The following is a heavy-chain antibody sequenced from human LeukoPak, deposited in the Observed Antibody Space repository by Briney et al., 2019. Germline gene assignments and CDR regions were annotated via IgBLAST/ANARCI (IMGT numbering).Heavy chain of an antibody. CDR3: AKEGYYYDSSGYYHY. CDR2: ISGSGGST. J-gene: IGHJ4*02. Sequence: GGSLRLSCAASGFTFSSYAMSWVRQAPGKRLEWVSAISGSGGSTYYADSVKGRFTISRDNSKNTLYLQMNSLRAEDTAVYYCAKEGYYYDSSGYYHYWGQGTLVTVSS. D-gene: IGHD3-22*01. CDR1: GFTFSSYA. V-gene: IGHV3-23*01.